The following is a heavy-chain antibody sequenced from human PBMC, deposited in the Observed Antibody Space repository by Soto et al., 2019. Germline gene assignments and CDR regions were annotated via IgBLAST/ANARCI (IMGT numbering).Heavy chain of an antibody. CDR2: IWYDGSNK. CDR3: VRWGNWKVPDH. D-gene: IGHD1-1*01. Sequence: QVQLVESGGGVVQPGTSLRLSCAASGFTFSSHGMHWVRQAPGKGPEWVAVIWYDGSNKYYADSVRGRFTISRDNAKNTLYLQMNGLRVDDTAVYHCVRWGNWKVPDHWGQGTLVTVSS. CDR1: GFTFSSHG. J-gene: IGHJ4*02. V-gene: IGHV3-33*01.